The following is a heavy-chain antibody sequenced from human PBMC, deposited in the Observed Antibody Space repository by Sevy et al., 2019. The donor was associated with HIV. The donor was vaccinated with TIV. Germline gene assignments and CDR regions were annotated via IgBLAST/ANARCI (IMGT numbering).Heavy chain of an antibody. J-gene: IGHJ5*02. CDR3: ARDDTEYSSSSVWFDP. Sequence: SETLSLTCTVSGGSISSGNYYWHWIRQPPGKGLEWIGYIYYTGTPYYNPSLKSRLTISVDTSNNQFSLRLTSVTAADTAVYYCARDDTEYSSSSVWFDPWGQGTLVTVSS. CDR2: IYYTGTP. V-gene: IGHV4-30-4*01. CDR1: GGSISSGNYY. D-gene: IGHD6-6*01.